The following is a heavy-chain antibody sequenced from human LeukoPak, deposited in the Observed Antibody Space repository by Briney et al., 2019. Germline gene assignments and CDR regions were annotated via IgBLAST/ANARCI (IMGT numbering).Heavy chain of an antibody. Sequence: PGGSLRLSCAASGFTFSSYSMNWVRQAPGKGLEWVSSISSSSSYIYYADSVKGRFTISRDNAKNSLYLQMNSLRAEDTAVYYCARDQVTSKNPDYWGQGTLVTVSS. V-gene: IGHV3-21*01. CDR1: GFTFSSYS. J-gene: IGHJ4*02. CDR2: ISSSSSYI. D-gene: IGHD2-21*02. CDR3: ARDQVTSKNPDY.